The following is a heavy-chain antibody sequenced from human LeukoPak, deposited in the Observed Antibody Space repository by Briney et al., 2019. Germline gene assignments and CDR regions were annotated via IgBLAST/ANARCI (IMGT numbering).Heavy chain of an antibody. D-gene: IGHD6-13*01. CDR2: IYCSGST. Sequence: SETLSLTCTVSGGSISSHYWSWIRQPPGKGLEWIGYIYCSGSTNFNPSLKSRVTISVDTSKNQFSLKLSSVTAADTAVYYCARDGAGIAAAGISWFDPWGQGTLVTVSS. J-gene: IGHJ5*02. CDR3: ARDGAGIAAAGISWFDP. CDR1: GGSISSHY. V-gene: IGHV4-59*11.